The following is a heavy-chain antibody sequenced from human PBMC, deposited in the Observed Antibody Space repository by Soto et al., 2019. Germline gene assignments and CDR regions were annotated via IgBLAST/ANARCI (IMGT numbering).Heavy chain of an antibody. CDR1: GGSISSGDYY. CDR3: ARWTYCGGDCYWLDF. CDR2: IYHTGIT. V-gene: IGHV4-30-4*01. Sequence: SETLSLTCIVSGGSISSGDYYWSWIRQPPGKGLEWVGCIYHTGITFYNPSLKSRITISADTSKNQFSLKMRSVTAADTAVYYCARWTYCGGDCYWLDFWGQGTLVTVS. D-gene: IGHD2-21*02. J-gene: IGHJ4*02.